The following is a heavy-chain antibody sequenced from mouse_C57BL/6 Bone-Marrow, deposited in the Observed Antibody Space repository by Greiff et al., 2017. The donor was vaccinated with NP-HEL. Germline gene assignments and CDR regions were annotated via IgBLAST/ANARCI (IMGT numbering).Heavy chain of an antibody. Sequence: QVQLQQSGPELVKPGASVKISCKASGYAFSSSWMNWVKQRPGKGLEWIGRIYPGDGDPNYNGTFKGKATLTADKSSSTAYMQLSSLTSEDSAVYFCASYCYGSSLYFDYWGQGTTLTVSS. CDR3: ASYCYGSSLYFDY. V-gene: IGHV1-82*01. CDR1: GYAFSSSW. J-gene: IGHJ2*01. D-gene: IGHD1-1*01. CDR2: IYPGDGDP.